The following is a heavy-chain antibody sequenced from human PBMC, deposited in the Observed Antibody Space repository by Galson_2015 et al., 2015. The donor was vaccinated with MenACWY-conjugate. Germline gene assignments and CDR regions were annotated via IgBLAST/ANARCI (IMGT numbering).Heavy chain of an antibody. V-gene: IGHV3-30*04. D-gene: IGHD3-22*01. CDR1: GFTFSSYA. CDR3: ARDPFGTRYSSTSGGDSSGYCPSS. Sequence: LRLSCAASGFTFSSYAMHWVRQAPGKGLEWVAVISYDGSNKYYADSVKGRFTISRDNSKNTLYLQMNSLRAEDTAVYYCARDPFGTRYSSTSGGDSSGYCPSSWGQGTLVTVSS. CDR2: ISYDGSNK. J-gene: IGHJ4*02.